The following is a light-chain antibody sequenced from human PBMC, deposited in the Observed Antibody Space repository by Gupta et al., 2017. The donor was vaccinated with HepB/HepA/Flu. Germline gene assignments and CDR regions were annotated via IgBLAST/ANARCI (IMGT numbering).Light chain of an antibody. Sequence: IQLTQSPSSLSASVGDSVTITCRASQTMNNFLHWYQQKPGEAPKLLIYAASSLQSGVPSRCRGSGSGTDFTLTINSLQPEDFATYYCQQSYSTPLTFGGGTKVEIK. CDR3: QQSYSTPLT. CDR2: AAS. V-gene: IGKV1-39*01. J-gene: IGKJ4*01. CDR1: QTMNNF.